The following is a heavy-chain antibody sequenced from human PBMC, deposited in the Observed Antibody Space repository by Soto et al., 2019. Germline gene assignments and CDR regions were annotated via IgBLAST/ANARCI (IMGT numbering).Heavy chain of an antibody. V-gene: IGHV3-30-3*01. Sequence: QVQLVESGGGVVQPGRSLRLSCAASGFTFSSYAMHWVRQAPGKGLEWVAVISYDGSNKYYADSVKGRFTISRDNSKNTLYLQMNSLRAEDTAVYYCANLLAAGYSYGDEAFDIWGQGTMVTVSS. D-gene: IGHD5-18*01. CDR2: ISYDGSNK. CDR1: GFTFSSYA. J-gene: IGHJ3*02. CDR3: ANLLAAGYSYGDEAFDI.